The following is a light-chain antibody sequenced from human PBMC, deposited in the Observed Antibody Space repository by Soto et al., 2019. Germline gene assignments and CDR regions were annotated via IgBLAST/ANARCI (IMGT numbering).Light chain of an antibody. CDR2: EVS. V-gene: IGLV2-14*01. J-gene: IGLJ1*01. Sequence: QSALTQPASVSGSPGQSITISCTGTSSDVGGYNYIPWFQQHPGKAPKLMIYEVSDRPSGVSNRFSGSKSGNTASLTISGLQAEDEADYYCSSYSSISTHVFGTGTKVTVL. CDR3: SSYSSISTHV. CDR1: SSDVGGYNY.